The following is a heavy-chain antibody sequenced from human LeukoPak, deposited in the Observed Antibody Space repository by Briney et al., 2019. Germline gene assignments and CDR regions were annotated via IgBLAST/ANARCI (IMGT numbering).Heavy chain of an antibody. Sequence: SETLSLTCAVSGDSISNNNWWSWVRQPPGKGLEWIGEIFHSGDTNYKPSLKSRVTISVDKSKNQFSLKLSSVTAADTAVYYCARNLIPEQLVLNFWGQGTLVTVSS. V-gene: IGHV4-4*02. J-gene: IGHJ4*02. CDR3: ARNLIPEQLVLNF. CDR1: GDSISNNNW. CDR2: IFHSGDT. D-gene: IGHD6-13*01.